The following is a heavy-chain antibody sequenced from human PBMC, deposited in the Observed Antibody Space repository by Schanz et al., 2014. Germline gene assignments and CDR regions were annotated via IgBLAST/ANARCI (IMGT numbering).Heavy chain of an antibody. D-gene: IGHD3-10*01. CDR2: INSDGSSA. Sequence: EARLVESGGGLVEPGGSLRLSCSGSGFTFSSYWMHWVRQAPGKGLVWISRINSDGSSASYADSVKGRFTISRDNAKNTLYLQMNSVRAEDSAVYYCTRGSGSRSYGWYYDSWGQGTLVTVSS. J-gene: IGHJ4*02. V-gene: IGHV3-74*02. CDR1: GFTFSSYW. CDR3: TRGSGSRSYGWYYDS.